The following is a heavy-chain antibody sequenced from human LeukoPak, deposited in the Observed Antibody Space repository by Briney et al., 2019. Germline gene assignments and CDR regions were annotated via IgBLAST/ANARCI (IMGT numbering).Heavy chain of an antibody. V-gene: IGHV4-59*01. CDR1: GGSINSYY. D-gene: IGHD3-9*01. Sequence: PSETLSLTCTVSGGSINSYYWSWIRQPPGKGLEWIGYIYYSGSTNYNPSLKSRVTISVDTSKNQFSLKLSSVTAADTAVYYCARAKYSSSEYYDTLTGYWASYYYYGMDVWGQGTTVTVSS. CDR2: IYYSGST. J-gene: IGHJ6*02. CDR3: ARAKYSSSEYYDTLTGYWASYYYYGMDV.